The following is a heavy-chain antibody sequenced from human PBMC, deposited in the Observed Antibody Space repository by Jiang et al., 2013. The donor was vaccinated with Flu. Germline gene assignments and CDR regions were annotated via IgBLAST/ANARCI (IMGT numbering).Heavy chain of an antibody. CDR1: GYTFTSYG. V-gene: IGHV1-18*01. J-gene: IGHJ3*02. CDR3: ASDYYDSSGYYPDAFDI. D-gene: IGHD3-22*01. Sequence: SGAEVKKPGASVKVSCKASGYTFTSYGISWVRQAPGQGLEWMGWISAYNGNTNYAQKLQGRVTMTTDTSTSTAYMELRSLRSDDTAVYYCASDYYDSSGYYPDAFDIWGQGTMATVSS. CDR2: ISAYNGNT.